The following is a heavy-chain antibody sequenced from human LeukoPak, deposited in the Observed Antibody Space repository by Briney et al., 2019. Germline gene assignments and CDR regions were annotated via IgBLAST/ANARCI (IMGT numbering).Heavy chain of an antibody. CDR2: ISYSGSA. D-gene: IGHD3-10*01. CDR1: GSSISGYY. J-gene: IGHJ4*02. Sequence: SETLSLTCTVSGSSISGYYWSWIRQSPGKGLEWIGYISYSGSAYYNPSLTSRVTISVDTSKTQFSVNLSSVTAADTAVYYCARLESDYAFDSWGQGTLVTVSS. V-gene: IGHV4-59*08. CDR3: ARLESDYAFDS.